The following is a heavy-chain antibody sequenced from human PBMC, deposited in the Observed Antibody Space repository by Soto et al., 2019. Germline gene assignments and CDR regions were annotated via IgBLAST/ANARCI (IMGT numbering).Heavy chain of an antibody. V-gene: IGHV3-23*01. CDR2: VSGSAGTT. Sequence: EVQLLESGGGLVQPGGSLRLSCEASGFTFSIYVMTWVRQAPGKGLEWVSAVSGSAGTTYYADSVKGRFTISRDNSKKTISLQMTSLTADDTAVYYCVRVQGTARKAFEVWGHGPMVTVPS. D-gene: IGHD2-21*02. CDR3: VRVQGTARKAFEV. J-gene: IGHJ3*01. CDR1: GFTFSIYV.